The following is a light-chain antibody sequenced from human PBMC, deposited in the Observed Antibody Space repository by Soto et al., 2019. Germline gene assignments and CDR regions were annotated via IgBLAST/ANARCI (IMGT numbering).Light chain of an antibody. CDR2: AAS. J-gene: IGKJ3*01. V-gene: IGKV3-20*01. CDR3: QQYGNSPFP. CDR1: QSVSSSY. Sequence: EIVLTQSPGTLSLSPGERATLSCRASQSVSSSYLAWYQQKPGQAPRLLIYAASSRATGIPDRFSGSGSGTDFTLTISRLEPEDFAVYYCQQYGNSPFPFGPGTKVDIK.